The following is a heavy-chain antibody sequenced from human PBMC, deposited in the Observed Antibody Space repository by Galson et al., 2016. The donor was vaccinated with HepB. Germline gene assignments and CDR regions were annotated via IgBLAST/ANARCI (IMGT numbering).Heavy chain of an antibody. Sequence: SLRLSCAASGFTFRNYAMSWVRQAAGKGLEWVSGISGSGDKTYYADSVKGRFNISRDNSKNTMYLQMNSLRAEDTAVYYCAKCGDSGSGWVKYYFNYWGQGTLVTVSS. CDR1: GFTFRNYA. D-gene: IGHD2-15*01. J-gene: IGHJ4*02. CDR3: AKCGDSGSGWVKYYFNY. V-gene: IGHV3-23*01. CDR2: ISGSGDKT.